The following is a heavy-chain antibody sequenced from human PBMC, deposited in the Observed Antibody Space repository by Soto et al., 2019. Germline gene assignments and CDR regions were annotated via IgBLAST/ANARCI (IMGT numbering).Heavy chain of an antibody. Sequence: QVQLVQSGAEVKKPGSSVKVSCKASGGTFSSYAISWVRQAPGQGLEWMGGIIPIFGTANYTQKFQGRVTITADESTSTAYMALSSLRSEDTAVSYCAGGPNRFLEWPGGDYWGQGTLVTVSS. D-gene: IGHD3-3*01. V-gene: IGHV1-69*12. CDR3: AGGPNRFLEWPGGDY. CDR1: GGTFSSYA. CDR2: IIPIFGTA. J-gene: IGHJ4*02.